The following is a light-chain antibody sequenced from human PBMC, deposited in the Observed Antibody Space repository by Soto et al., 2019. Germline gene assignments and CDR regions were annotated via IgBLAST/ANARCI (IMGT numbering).Light chain of an antibody. CDR2: AAS. Sequence: NQMTQSPSSLSASVGDRVTITCRASESISSYLDWYQQKPGKAPNLLIYAASTLQSGVPSRFSGSGSGTDFTLTSRSLKPEDFATYYCQQSYTTPRTFGGGTKVEIK. CDR1: ESISSY. J-gene: IGKJ4*01. CDR3: QQSYTTPRT. V-gene: IGKV1-39*01.